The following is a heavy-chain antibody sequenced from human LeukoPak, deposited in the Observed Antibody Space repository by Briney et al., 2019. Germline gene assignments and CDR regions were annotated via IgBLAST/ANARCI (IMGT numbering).Heavy chain of an antibody. V-gene: IGHV3-21*01. J-gene: IGHJ6*03. Sequence: PGGSLRLSCAASGFTFSSYSMNWVRQAPGKGLEWVSSISSSSSYIYYADSVKGRFTISRDNAKNSLYLQMNSLRAEDTAVYYCARGRAGYCSSTSCYSGYMDVWGKGTTVTVSS. D-gene: IGHD2-2*01. CDR3: ARGRAGYCSSTSCYSGYMDV. CDR2: ISSSSSYI. CDR1: GFTFSSYS.